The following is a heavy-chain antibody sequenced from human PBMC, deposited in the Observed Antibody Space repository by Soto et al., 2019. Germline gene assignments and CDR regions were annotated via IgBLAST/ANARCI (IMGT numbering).Heavy chain of an antibody. V-gene: IGHV4-59*01. CDR1: GGSISSYY. Sequence: LETLSLTCTVSGGSISSYYWSWIRQPPGKGLEWIGYIYYSGSTNYNPSLKSRVTISVDTSKNQFFLKLSSVTAADTAVYYCARGEMAVPYYYYGMDVWGQGTTVTVSS. D-gene: IGHD1-26*01. CDR2: IYYSGST. J-gene: IGHJ6*02. CDR3: ARGEMAVPYYYYGMDV.